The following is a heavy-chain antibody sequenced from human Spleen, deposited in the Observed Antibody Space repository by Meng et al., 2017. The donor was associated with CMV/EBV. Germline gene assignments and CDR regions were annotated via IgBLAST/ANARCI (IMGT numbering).Heavy chain of an antibody. V-gene: IGHV4-59*01. CDR2: IYYSGST. CDR3: AKSQVTVTHYYGMDV. Sequence: ESLKISCAASGFTFSSYWMSWIRQPPGKGLEWIGYIYYSGSTNYNPSLKSRVTISVDTSKNQFSLKLSSVTAADTAVYYCAKSQVTVTHYYGMDVWGQGTTVTVSS. J-gene: IGHJ6*02. CDR1: GFTFSSYW. D-gene: IGHD4-17*01.